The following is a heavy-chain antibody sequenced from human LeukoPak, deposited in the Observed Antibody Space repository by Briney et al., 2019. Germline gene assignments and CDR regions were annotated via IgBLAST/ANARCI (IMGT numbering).Heavy chain of an antibody. D-gene: IGHD3-10*01. CDR3: AIADFIYGMDV. J-gene: IGHJ6*02. CDR1: GGSFSGYY. Sequence: PSETLSLTCAVYGGSFSGYYWSWIRQPPGKGLEWIGEINHSGSTNYNPSLKSRVTISVDTSKNQFSLKLSSVTAADTAVYYCAIADFIYGMDVWGQGTTVTVSS. V-gene: IGHV4-34*01. CDR2: INHSGST.